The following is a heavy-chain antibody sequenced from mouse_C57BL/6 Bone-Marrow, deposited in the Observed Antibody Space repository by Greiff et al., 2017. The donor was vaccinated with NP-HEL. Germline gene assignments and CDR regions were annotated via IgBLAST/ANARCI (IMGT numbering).Heavy chain of an antibody. V-gene: IGHV1-72*01. CDR3: ARLQYYSSIYAMDY. CDR1: GYTFTSYW. Sequence: QVQLQQPGAELVKPGASVKLSCKASGYTFTSYWMHWVKQRPGRGLEWIGRIDPYSGGTKYNEKFKSKATLTVDKPSSTAYMQLSSLTSEDSAVYYGARLQYYSSIYAMDYWGQGTSVTVSS. D-gene: IGHD1-1*01. CDR2: IDPYSGGT. J-gene: IGHJ4*01.